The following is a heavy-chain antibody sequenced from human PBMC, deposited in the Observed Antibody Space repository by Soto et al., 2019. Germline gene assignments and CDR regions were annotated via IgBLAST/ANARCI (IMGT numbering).Heavy chain of an antibody. J-gene: IGHJ6*03. V-gene: IGHV3-48*01. CDR3: ARGYCSSTSCYYYYYYYMDV. Sequence: GGSLRLSYAASGFTFSSYSMNWVRQAPGKGLEWVSYISSSSSTIYYADSVKGRFTISRDNAKNSLYLQMNSLRAEDTAVYYCARGYCSSTSCYYYYYYYMDVWGKGTTVTVSS. CDR2: ISSSSSTI. CDR1: GFTFSSYS. D-gene: IGHD2-2*01.